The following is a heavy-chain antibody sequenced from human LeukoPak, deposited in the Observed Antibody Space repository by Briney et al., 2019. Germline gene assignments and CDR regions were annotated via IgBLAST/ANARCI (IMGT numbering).Heavy chain of an antibody. V-gene: IGHV3-48*03. CDR3: ARDTYYDSSGYSWEEGYYYYMDV. D-gene: IGHD3-22*01. Sequence: GGSLRLSCATSGFTFSNYEMNWVRQAPGKGLEWVSYISSSGTTIYYADSVKGRFTLSRDNAENSLYLQMNSLRAEDTAVYYCARDTYYDSSGYSWEEGYYYYMDVWGKGTTVTVSS. CDR2: ISSSGTTI. CDR1: GFTFSNYE. J-gene: IGHJ6*03.